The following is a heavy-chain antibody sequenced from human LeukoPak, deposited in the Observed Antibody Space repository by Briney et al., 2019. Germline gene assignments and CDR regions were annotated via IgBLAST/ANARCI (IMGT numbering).Heavy chain of an antibody. CDR3: ARAIWYSGSRLAFDI. Sequence: GSLRLSCAASGFTFSSYSMNWVRQAPGKGLEWVSYISSSSSTIYYADSVKGRFTISRDNAKNSLYLQMNSLRAEDTAVYYCARAIWYSGSRLAFDIWGQGTMVTVSS. CDR1: GFTFSSYS. J-gene: IGHJ3*02. D-gene: IGHD1-26*01. CDR2: ISSSSSTI. V-gene: IGHV3-48*04.